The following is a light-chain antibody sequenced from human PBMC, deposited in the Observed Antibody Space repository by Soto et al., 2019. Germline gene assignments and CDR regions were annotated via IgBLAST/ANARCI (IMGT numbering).Light chain of an antibody. J-gene: IGLJ1*01. CDR3: CSYAGSYTYV. Sequence: QSALTQPRSVSGSPGQSVTISCTGTSSDVGGYNYVSWYQQHPGKAPKLMIHDVSKRPSGVPDRFSGSKSGNTASLTISGLQAEDEADYYCCSYAGSYTYVFGTGTKV. V-gene: IGLV2-11*01. CDR2: DVS. CDR1: SSDVGGYNY.